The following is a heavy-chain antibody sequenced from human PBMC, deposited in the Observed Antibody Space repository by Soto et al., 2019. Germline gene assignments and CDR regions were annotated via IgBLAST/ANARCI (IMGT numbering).Heavy chain of an antibody. CDR3: AREGRDCTTSGCDQRGFDY. V-gene: IGHV3-66*01. CDR2: IYGGGNT. CDR1: GFTVSSNY. D-gene: IGHD2-8*01. Sequence: EVQLVASGGGLVQSGGSLRLSCAASGFTVSSNYMSWVRQGPGKGLEWVSIIYGGGNTNYADSVKGRFTIARYNSENTLYLHMSSLRAEDTAVYYCAREGRDCTTSGCDQRGFDYWGQGTLVTVSS. J-gene: IGHJ4*02.